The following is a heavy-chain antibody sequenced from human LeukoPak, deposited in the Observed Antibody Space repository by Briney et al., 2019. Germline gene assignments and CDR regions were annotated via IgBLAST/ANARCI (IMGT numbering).Heavy chain of an antibody. CDR3: ARVVSGSGYSIY. CDR1: GYTFSGYY. D-gene: IGHD3-3*01. Sequence: ASVKVSCKASGYTFSGYYMHWVRQAPGQGLEWMGWISGYNGNTNYAQKFQGRVTMTTDTSTSTAYMELRSLRSDDAALYYCARVVSGSGYSIYWGQGTLVTVSS. V-gene: IGHV1-18*04. CDR2: ISGYNGNT. J-gene: IGHJ4*02.